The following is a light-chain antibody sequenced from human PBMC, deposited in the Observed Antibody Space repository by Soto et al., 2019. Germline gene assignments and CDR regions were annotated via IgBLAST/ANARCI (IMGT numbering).Light chain of an antibody. CDR3: QQYNNWPPRYT. CDR1: QSVSIN. Sequence: EIVMTQSPATLSVSPGERVTLSCRASQSVSINLAWYQQKPVQAPRLLIYGASTRATGIPARCSGSGSGTEFTLTISRLQSEDCAVYYCQQYNNWPPRYTFGQGTNLEIK. CDR2: GAS. J-gene: IGKJ2*01. V-gene: IGKV3-15*01.